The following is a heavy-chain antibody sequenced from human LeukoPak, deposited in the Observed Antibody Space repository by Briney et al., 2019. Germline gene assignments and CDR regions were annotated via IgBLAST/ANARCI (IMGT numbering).Heavy chain of an antibody. V-gene: IGHV3-9*01. CDR2: ISWNSGSI. CDR1: GFTFDDYA. Sequence: GGSLRLSCAASGFTFDDYAMHWVRQAPGKGLEWVSGISWNSGSIGYADSVKGRFTTSRDNAKNSLYLQMNSLRAEDTAVYYCARGHDSYDYWGQGTLVTASS. D-gene: IGHD3-3*01. J-gene: IGHJ4*02. CDR3: ARGHDSYDY.